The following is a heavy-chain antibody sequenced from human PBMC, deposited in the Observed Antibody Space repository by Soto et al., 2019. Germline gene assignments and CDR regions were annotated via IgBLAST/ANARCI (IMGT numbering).Heavy chain of an antibody. V-gene: IGHV3-23*01. Sequence: GWSLRLSCAASGFTFSSYAMSWVRQAPGKGLEWVSAISGSGGSTYYADSVKGRFTISRDNSKNTLYLQMNSLRAEYTAVYYCAKDGIRLLIAYYYDPSEAFDSWGKGTTVTV. CDR1: GFTFSSYA. D-gene: IGHD3-22*01. CDR2: ISGSGGST. CDR3: AKDGIRLLIAYYYDPSEAFDS. J-gene: IGHJ3*02.